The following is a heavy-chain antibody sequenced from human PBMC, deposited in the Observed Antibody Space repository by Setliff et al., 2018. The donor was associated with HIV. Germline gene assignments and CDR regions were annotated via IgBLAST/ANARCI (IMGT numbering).Heavy chain of an antibody. V-gene: IGHV4-59*08. CDR1: GDSISSYY. CDR3: ARLRSELGVFDY. Sequence: NPSETLSLTCTVSGDSISSYYWSWIRQPPGKGLEWIGYIYHTGITKYNPSLKSRATTAVDKSKKQFSLKLRSVTAADTAVYYCARLRSELGVFDYWVQGTLVTSPQ. J-gene: IGHJ4*02. CDR2: IYHTGIT. D-gene: IGHD1-26*01.